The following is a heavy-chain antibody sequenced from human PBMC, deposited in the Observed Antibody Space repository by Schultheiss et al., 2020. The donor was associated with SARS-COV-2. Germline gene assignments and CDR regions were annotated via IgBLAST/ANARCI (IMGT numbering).Heavy chain of an antibody. CDR3: ARGAHVPRYCSSSSCYTWSAFDI. Sequence: SETLSLTCTVSGCSISSSSYYWGWIRQPPGKGLEWIGSIYYSGSTYYNPSLKSLVTISVDKSKNQFSLKLSSVTAADTAVYYCARGAHVPRYCSSSSCYTWSAFDIWGQGTMVTVSS. CDR1: GCSISSSSYY. V-gene: IGHV4-39*07. CDR2: IYYSGST. D-gene: IGHD2-2*02. J-gene: IGHJ3*02.